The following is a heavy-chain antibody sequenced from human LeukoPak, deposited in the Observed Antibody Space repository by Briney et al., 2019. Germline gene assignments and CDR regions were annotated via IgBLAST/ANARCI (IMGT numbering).Heavy chain of an antibody. CDR3: ARHGDASDYYFYLGH. CDR1: GGSFSGYY. V-gene: IGHV4-34*01. J-gene: IGHJ4*02. D-gene: IGHD3-22*01. Sequence: PSETLSLTCAVYGGSFSGYYGSWIRQPPGKGLEWLGEINHSGSTNYNPSLKSRVTISVDTSKNQFSLKLSSVTAADTAVYYCARHGDASDYYFYLGHWGQGILVTVSS. CDR2: INHSGST.